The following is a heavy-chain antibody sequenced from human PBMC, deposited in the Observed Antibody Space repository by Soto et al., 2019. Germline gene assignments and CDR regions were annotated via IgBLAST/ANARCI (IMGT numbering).Heavy chain of an antibody. J-gene: IGHJ6*02. V-gene: IGHV3-23*01. CDR3: AKVVAAGPYYYYGMDV. CDR2: ISGSGGST. Sequence: QPGGSLRLSCAASGFTFSSYAMSWVRQAPGKGLEWVSAISGSGGSTYYADSVKGRFTISRDNSKNTLYLQMNSLRAEDTAVYYCAKVVAAGPYYYYGMDVWGQGTTVTVSS. D-gene: IGHD6-13*01. CDR1: GFTFSSYA.